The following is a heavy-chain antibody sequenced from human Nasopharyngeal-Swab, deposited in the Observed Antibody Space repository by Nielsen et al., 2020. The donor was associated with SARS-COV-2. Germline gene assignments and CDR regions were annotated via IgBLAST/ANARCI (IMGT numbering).Heavy chain of an antibody. CDR3: ARNRDWNALDL. J-gene: IGHJ3*01. CDR2: IAHDASNE. D-gene: IGHD2-21*02. V-gene: IGHV3-30*03. Sequence: GESLKISCAASGFTFSSFGMHWVRQAPGKGLEWVAFIAHDASNEYYGDSVKGRFSISRDTAKNALGLQMNSLRAEDTGVYYCARNRDWNALDLWGQGTVVTVSS. CDR1: GFTFSSFG.